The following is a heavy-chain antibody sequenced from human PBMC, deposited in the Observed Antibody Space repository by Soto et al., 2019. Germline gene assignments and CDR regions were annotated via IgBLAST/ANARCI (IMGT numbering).Heavy chain of an antibody. CDR2: SSTSGSTT. V-gene: IGHV3-11*01. CDR1: GFTFSDYY. Sequence: GGSLRLSCAASGFTFSDYYMSWIRQAPGKGLEWISYSSTSGSTTFYADSVKGRFTISRDNAENSLFLQMNSLRAEDTAVYYCARHSPTFLGSRFDPWGQGTLVTVSS. CDR3: ARHSPTFLGSRFDP. D-gene: IGHD3-3*02. J-gene: IGHJ5*02.